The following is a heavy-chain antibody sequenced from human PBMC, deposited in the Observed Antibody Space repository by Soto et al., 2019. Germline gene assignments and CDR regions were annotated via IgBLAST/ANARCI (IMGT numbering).Heavy chain of an antibody. V-gene: IGHV1-18*01. Sequence: QVQLVQSGAEVKKPGASVKVSWKASGYTFTSYGISWVRQAPGQGLEWMGWISAYNGNTNYAQKLQGRVTMTTDTSTSTAYMELRSLRSDDTAVYYCARDPSSHSSSSWFDPWGQGTLVTVSS. CDR3: ARDPSSHSSSSWFDP. CDR1: GYTFTSYG. CDR2: ISAYNGNT. J-gene: IGHJ5*02. D-gene: IGHD6-6*01.